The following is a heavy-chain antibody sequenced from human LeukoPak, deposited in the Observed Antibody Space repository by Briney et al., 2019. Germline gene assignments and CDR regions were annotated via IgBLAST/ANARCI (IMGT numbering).Heavy chain of an antibody. CDR3: ARGVATPLND. Sequence: SETLSLTCTVSGGSISSGGYYWSWIRQHPGKGPEWIGYIYYSGSTYYNPSLKSRVTISVDTSKNQFSLKLSSVTAADTAVYYCARGVATPLNDWGQGTLVTVSS. J-gene: IGHJ4*02. V-gene: IGHV4-31*03. D-gene: IGHD5-12*01. CDR2: IYYSGST. CDR1: GGSISSGGYY.